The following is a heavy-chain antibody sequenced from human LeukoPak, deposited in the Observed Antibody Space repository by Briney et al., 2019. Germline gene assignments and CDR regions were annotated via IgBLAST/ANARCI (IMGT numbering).Heavy chain of an antibody. CDR2: INHSGST. J-gene: IGHJ4*02. Sequence: KPSETLSLTCTVSGGSISSSSYYWGWIRQPPGKGLEWIGEINHSGSTNYNPSNKSRVTISVDTSKNELSLKLSSVTAADTAVYYCARNTDYIVGATMEGRRPYYFDYWGQGTLVTVSS. CDR1: GGSISSSSYY. V-gene: IGHV4-39*07. CDR3: ARNTDYIVGATMEGRRPYYFDY. D-gene: IGHD1-26*01.